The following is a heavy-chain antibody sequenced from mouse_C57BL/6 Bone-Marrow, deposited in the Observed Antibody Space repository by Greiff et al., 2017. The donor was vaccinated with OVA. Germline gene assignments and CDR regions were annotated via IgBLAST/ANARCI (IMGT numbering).Heavy chain of an antibody. CDR2: ISSGGSYT. Sequence: EVQVVESGGDLVKPGGSLKLSCAASGFTFSSYGLSWVRQTPDKRLEWVATISSGGSYTYYPDSVKGRFTISRDNAKNTLYLQMSSLKSEDTAMYYCARHAFYGSRFYWYFDVWGTGTTVTVSS. CDR3: ARHAFYGSRFYWYFDV. J-gene: IGHJ1*03. V-gene: IGHV5-6*01. CDR1: GFTFSSYG. D-gene: IGHD1-1*01.